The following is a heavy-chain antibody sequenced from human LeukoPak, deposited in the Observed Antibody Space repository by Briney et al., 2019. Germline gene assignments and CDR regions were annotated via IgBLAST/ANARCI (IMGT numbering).Heavy chain of an antibody. D-gene: IGHD2-15*01. CDR3: TTDPQFGYCSGGSCYDYFDY. V-gene: IGHV3-15*01. CDR2: IKSKTDGGTT. J-gene: IGHJ4*02. Sequence: PGGSLRLSCAASGFTFSNAWMSWVRQAPGKGLEWVGRIKSKTDGGTTDYAAPVKGRFTISRDDSKNTLYLQMNSLKTEDTAVYYCTTDPQFGYCSGGSCYDYFDYWGQGTLVTVSS. CDR1: GFTFSNAW.